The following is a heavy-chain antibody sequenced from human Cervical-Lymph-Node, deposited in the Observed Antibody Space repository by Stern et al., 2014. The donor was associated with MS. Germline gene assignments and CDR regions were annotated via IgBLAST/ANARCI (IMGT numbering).Heavy chain of an antibody. CDR3: ARAAYSTSSYNY. J-gene: IGHJ4*02. V-gene: IGHV1-69*01. Sequence: VQLVQSGAEVKKPGSSVKVSCKASGGTFSNHVISWGRQAPGQGLEWMGGTIPIFGKAIYAQKFQGRVTITADESTRAAYMELSSLRSEDTAVYYCARAAYSTSSYNYWGQGTLVTVSA. D-gene: IGHD2/OR15-2a*01. CDR1: GGTFSNHV. CDR2: TIPIFGKA.